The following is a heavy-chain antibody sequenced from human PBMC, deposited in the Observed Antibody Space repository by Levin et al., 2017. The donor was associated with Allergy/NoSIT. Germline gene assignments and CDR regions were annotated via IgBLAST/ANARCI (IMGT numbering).Heavy chain of an antibody. D-gene: IGHD1-7*01. V-gene: IGHV3-23*01. J-gene: IGHJ4*02. CDR3: RTFDY. CDR2: ISDGGERT. CDR1: GYTSSNYA. Sequence: GESLKISCTASGYTSSNYAMSWVRQAPGKGLEWVSAISDGGERTYYTDSVKGRFTISRDNYRNILYLQMNSLRAEDTALYYCRTFDYWGQGTLVTVSS.